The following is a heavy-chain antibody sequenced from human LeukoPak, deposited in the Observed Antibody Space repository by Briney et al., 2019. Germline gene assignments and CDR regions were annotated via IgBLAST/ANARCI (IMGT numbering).Heavy chain of an antibody. J-gene: IGHJ4*02. CDR1: GFTFSSNG. CDR2: ISYDGSNK. Sequence: GGSLRLSCAASGFTFSSNGMHWVRQAPGKGLEWVAVISYDGSNKYYADSVKGRFTISRDNSKNTLYLQMNSLRAEDTAVYYCAKDKEGAAVAGYYFDYWGQGTLVTVSS. D-gene: IGHD6-19*01. CDR3: AKDKEGAAVAGYYFDY. V-gene: IGHV3-30*18.